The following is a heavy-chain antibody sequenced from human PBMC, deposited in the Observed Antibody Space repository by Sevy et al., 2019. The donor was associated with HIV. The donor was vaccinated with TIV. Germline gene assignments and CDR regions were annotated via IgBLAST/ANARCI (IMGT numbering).Heavy chain of an antibody. CDR3: ARDLPPSATTVPHFDC. J-gene: IGHJ4*02. CDR2: ISNSGTAM. V-gene: IGHV3-48*03. Sequence: GGSLRLSCAASGFTFSSYEMNWVRQAPGKGLEWISYISNSGTAMYYSDSVRGRFTISRDNARRSLYLQMISLRAEDTAVYYCARDLPPSATTVPHFDCWGQGTLVTVSS. D-gene: IGHD4-17*01. CDR1: GFTFSSYE.